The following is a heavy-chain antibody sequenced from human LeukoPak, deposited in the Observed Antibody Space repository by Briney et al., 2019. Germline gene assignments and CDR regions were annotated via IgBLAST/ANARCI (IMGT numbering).Heavy chain of an antibody. CDR1: GFHFRSFR. D-gene: IGHD3-10*01. J-gene: IGHJ3*02. CDR3: ATGNGHAFDI. Sequence: GGSLRLYWAATGFHFRSFRMHLGRQAPGKGLVWVSSIKSDGSSTSYADSVKGRLTISRDNARNTLYLQMNSLRTEDTAVYYCATGNGHAFDIWGQGTMVTVSA. V-gene: IGHV3-74*01. CDR2: IKSDGSST.